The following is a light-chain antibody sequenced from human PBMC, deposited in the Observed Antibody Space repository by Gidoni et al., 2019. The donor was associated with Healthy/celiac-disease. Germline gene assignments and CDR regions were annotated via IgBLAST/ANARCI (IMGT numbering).Light chain of an antibody. CDR1: PSISSY. CDR2: AAS. V-gene: IGKV1-39*01. Sequence: DIQMTQSPSSLSASVGDRVNITCRASPSISSYLNWYQQKPGKAPKLLIYAASSLQSGVPSRFSGSGSGTDFTLTISSLQPEDFATYYCQQSYSTPRTFXXXTKVEIK. CDR3: QQSYSTPRT. J-gene: IGKJ1*01.